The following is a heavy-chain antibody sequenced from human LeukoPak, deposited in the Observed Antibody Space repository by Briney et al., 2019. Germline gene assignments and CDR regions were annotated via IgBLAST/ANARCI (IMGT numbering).Heavy chain of an antibody. D-gene: IGHD3-10*01. CDR2: ISYEGSNK. V-gene: IGHV3-30-3*01. J-gene: IGHJ5*02. Sequence: GGSLRLSCAASGFTFSSYAMHWVRQAPGKGLEWVAFISYEGSNKYYADSVKGRFTISRDNSKNTLYLQVNSLRAEDTAVYYCARDVYYDSGSRIENWLDPWRQGTLVTVSS. CDR3: ARDVYYDSGSRIENWLDP. CDR1: GFTFSSYA.